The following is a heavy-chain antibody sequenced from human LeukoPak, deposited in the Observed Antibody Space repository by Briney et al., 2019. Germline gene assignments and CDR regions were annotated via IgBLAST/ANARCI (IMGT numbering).Heavy chain of an antibody. CDR2: FYYSGST. J-gene: IGHJ5*02. CDR1: GGSISSSSYY. D-gene: IGHD5-18*01. CDR3: ARFVLTAMVFSISP. Sequence: SETLSLTCTVSGGSISSSSYYWGWIRQPPGKGLEWIGSFYYSGSTYYNESLKSRVTISLDTSKNQFSLKLSSVTAADTAVYYCARFVLTAMVFSISPWGQGTLVTVSS. V-gene: IGHV4-39*07.